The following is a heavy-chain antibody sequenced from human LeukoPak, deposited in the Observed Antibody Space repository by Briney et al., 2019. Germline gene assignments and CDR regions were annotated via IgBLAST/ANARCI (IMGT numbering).Heavy chain of an antibody. D-gene: IGHD6-6*01. CDR2: IYYSGST. J-gene: IGHJ6*02. V-gene: IGHV4-59*01. Sequence: SETLSLTCTVPGASISSYYWCWIRQPPGKGLEWNGHIYYSGSTNYNPSLKSRVTISVETSKNQFSLKLSSVTAADTAVYYCARIAARRKTYYYYGMDVWGQGTTVTVSS. CDR1: GASISSYY. CDR3: ARIAARRKTYYYYGMDV.